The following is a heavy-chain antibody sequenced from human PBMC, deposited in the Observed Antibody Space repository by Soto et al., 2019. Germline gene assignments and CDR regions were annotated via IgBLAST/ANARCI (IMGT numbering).Heavy chain of an antibody. D-gene: IGHD1-26*01. CDR1: GGSISSYY. CDR2: IYYSGST. Sequence: SETLSLTCTVSGGSISSYYWSWIRQPPGKGLEWIGYIYYSGSTTYNPSLKSRVTISVDTSKNQFSLKLSSVTAADTAVYYCARSLRGGSYIYWGQGTLVTVSS. V-gene: IGHV4-59*01. J-gene: IGHJ4*02. CDR3: ARSLRGGSYIY.